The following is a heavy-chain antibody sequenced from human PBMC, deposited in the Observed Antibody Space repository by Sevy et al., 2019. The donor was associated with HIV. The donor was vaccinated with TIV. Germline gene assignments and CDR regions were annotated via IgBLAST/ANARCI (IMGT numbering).Heavy chain of an antibody. V-gene: IGHV3-23*01. CDR1: GFTFNNYA. CDR3: AGGRYDSSGSFDAFDI. D-gene: IGHD3-22*01. J-gene: IGHJ3*02. CDR2: IFGNGDVSISFSKGDVT. Sequence: GGSLRLSCAASGFTFNNYAMNWVRQAPGKGLEWVSTIFGNGDVSISFSKGDVTYYADSVRGRFTISRDSSKNTLYLQMNSLRAEDTALYYCAGGRYDSSGSFDAFDIWGQGTMVTVSS.